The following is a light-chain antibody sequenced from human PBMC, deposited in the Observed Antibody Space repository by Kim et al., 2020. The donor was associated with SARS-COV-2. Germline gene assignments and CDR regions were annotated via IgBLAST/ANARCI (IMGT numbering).Light chain of an antibody. Sequence: LAPGERATLSCRASQSVTSSYLAWYQQKPCQAPRLLIYGASSRATGIPDRFSGSGSGTEFTLTISRLEPEDFAVYYCEQYGDSLTFGGGTKVEIK. CDR3: EQYGDSLT. J-gene: IGKJ4*01. CDR2: GAS. V-gene: IGKV3-20*01. CDR1: QSVTSSY.